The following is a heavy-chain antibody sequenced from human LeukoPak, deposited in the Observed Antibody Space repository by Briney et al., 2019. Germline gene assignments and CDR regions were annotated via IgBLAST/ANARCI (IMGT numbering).Heavy chain of an antibody. D-gene: IGHD3-22*01. Sequence: ASVKVSCKASGYTFTCYYIHWVRQAPGQGPEWMGWINPNTGDTNYAQKFQGRVTMTRDTSISTAYMELTRLRSADTAVYYCARGYYDSSAYYSADYWGQGTLVTVSS. CDR3: ARGYYDSSAYYSADY. V-gene: IGHV1-2*02. J-gene: IGHJ4*02. CDR1: GYTFTCYY. CDR2: INPNTGDT.